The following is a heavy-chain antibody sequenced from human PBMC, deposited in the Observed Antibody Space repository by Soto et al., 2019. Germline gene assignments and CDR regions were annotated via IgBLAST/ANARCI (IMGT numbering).Heavy chain of an antibody. Sequence: QVQLVESGGGVVQPGRSLRLSCAASGFTFSSYGMHWVRQAPGKGLEWVAVISYDGSNEYYADSVKGRFTISRDNSKNTLYLQMNSLRAEDTAVYYCAKGDTAMVTWGLFDYWGQGTLVTVSS. J-gene: IGHJ4*02. V-gene: IGHV3-30*18. D-gene: IGHD5-18*01. CDR2: ISYDGSNE. CDR1: GFTFSSYG. CDR3: AKGDTAMVTWGLFDY.